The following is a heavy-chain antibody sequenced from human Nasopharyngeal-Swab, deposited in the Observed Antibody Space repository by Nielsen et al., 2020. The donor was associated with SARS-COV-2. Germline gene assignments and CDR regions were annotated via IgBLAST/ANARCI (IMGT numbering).Heavy chain of an antibody. Sequence: SLKISCAASGFTFDDYAMYWVRQAPGKGLEWVSGISGNSVSIGYSDSVNGRFIISRDNAKNSLYLQMNSLRVEDTALYYCAKDKGAGSFDYWGQGTLVTVSS. CDR1: GFTFDDYA. V-gene: IGHV3-9*01. CDR3: AKDKGAGSFDY. D-gene: IGHD6-13*01. CDR2: ISGNSVSI. J-gene: IGHJ4*02.